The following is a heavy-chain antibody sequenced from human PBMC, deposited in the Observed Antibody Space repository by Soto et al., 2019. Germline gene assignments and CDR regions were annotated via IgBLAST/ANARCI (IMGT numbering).Heavy chain of an antibody. CDR1: GFTFSNYV. CDR3: AKGNSGYDYALDY. J-gene: IGHJ4*02. Sequence: EVQLLESGGGLVQPGGSLRLSCAASGFTFSNYVMSWVRQAPGKGLEWVLGITSGGGSTFYADSVKGRFTISRDNSMNTLYLQMNSLRAEDTAVYYCAKGNSGYDYALDYWGQGTLVTVSS. V-gene: IGHV3-23*01. D-gene: IGHD5-12*01. CDR2: ITSGGGST.